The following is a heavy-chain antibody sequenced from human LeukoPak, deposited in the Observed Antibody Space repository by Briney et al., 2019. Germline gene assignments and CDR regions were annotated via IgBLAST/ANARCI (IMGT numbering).Heavy chain of an antibody. Sequence: GGSLRLSCAASGFTFSNYGMHWVRQAPGKGLEWVAFIRYDGSNKYYADSVKGRFTISRDNSKNTLYLQVDSLRAEDTAVYYCAKTPNGGDYAYYFHFWGQGTLVTVSS. CDR3: AKTPNGGDYAYYFHF. J-gene: IGHJ4*02. CDR2: IRYDGSNK. CDR1: GFTFSNYG. V-gene: IGHV3-30*02. D-gene: IGHD4-17*01.